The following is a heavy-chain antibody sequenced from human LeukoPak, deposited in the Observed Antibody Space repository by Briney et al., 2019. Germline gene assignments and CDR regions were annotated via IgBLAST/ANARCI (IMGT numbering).Heavy chain of an antibody. Sequence: PGGSLRLSCAASGFTVSSNYMTWVRQAPGKGLEWVSVIYTGGNTYYADSVKGRFTISRDNAKNTLYLQMNSLRAEDTAVYYCARTGAAGSAFGGDWGQGTLVTVSS. CDR1: GFTVSSNY. CDR2: IYTGGNT. J-gene: IGHJ4*02. D-gene: IGHD6-13*01. V-gene: IGHV3-53*01. CDR3: ARTGAAGSAFGGD.